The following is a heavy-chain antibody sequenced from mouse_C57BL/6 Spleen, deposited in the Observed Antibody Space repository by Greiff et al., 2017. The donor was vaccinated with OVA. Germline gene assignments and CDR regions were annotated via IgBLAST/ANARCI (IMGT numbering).Heavy chain of an antibody. Sequence: QVQLKQPGAELVRPGTSVTLSCKASGYTFTSYWMHWVKQRPGQGLEWIGVIDPSDSYTNYNQKFKGKATLTVDTSSSTAYMQLSSLTSEDSAVYYCALCDYDGPWGQGTTLTVSS. CDR1: GYTFTSYW. CDR2: IDPSDSYT. J-gene: IGHJ2*01. V-gene: IGHV1-59*01. CDR3: ALCDYDGP. D-gene: IGHD2-4*01.